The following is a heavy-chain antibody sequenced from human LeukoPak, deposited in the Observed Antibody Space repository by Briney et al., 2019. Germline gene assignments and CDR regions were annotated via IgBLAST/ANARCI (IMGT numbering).Heavy chain of an antibody. D-gene: IGHD3-22*01. Sequence: SETLSLTCAVYGGSFNGYYWSWIRQPPGKGLEWIGEINHSGSTNYNPSLKSRVTVSVDTSKNQFSLKLSSVTAADTAVYYCARRGITMIVVSPLVFDYWGQGTLVTVSS. J-gene: IGHJ4*02. V-gene: IGHV4-34*01. CDR1: GGSFNGYY. CDR3: ARRGITMIVVSPLVFDY. CDR2: INHSGST.